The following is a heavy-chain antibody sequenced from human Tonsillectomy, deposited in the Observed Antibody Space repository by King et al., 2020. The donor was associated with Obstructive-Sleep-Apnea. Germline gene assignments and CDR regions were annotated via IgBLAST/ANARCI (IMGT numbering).Heavy chain of an antibody. Sequence: VQLQESGPGLVKPSETLSLTCIVSGGSISSYYWSWIRQPPGKGLEWIGYIYYSGSTNYNPSLKSRVTISVDTSKNQFSLKLSSVTAADTAVYYCARHGCRNCVISYYYYGMDVWGQGTTVTVSS. CDR3: ARHGCRNCVISYYYYGMDV. V-gene: IGHV4-59*08. J-gene: IGHJ6*02. CDR2: IYYSGST. CDR1: GGSISSYY. D-gene: IGHD3-16*02.